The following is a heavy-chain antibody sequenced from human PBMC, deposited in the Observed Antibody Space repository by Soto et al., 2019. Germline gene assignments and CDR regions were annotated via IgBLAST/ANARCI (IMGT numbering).Heavy chain of an antibody. CDR2: IYHSGYT. Sequence: QLQLQESGSGLVKPSQTLSLTCAVSGGSISSGGYSWIWIRQPPGKGLEWIGYIYHSGYTYYNPPLKSRVTMSVDRSKNQFSLKLSSVTAADTAVYYCARAHYGDYGYGMDVWGQGTTVTVSS. CDR1: GGSISSGGYS. CDR3: ARAHYGDYGYGMDV. V-gene: IGHV4-30-2*01. J-gene: IGHJ6*02. D-gene: IGHD4-17*01.